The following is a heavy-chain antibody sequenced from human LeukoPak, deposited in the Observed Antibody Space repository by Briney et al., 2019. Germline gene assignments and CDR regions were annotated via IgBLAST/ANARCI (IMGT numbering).Heavy chain of an antibody. D-gene: IGHD6-19*01. CDR1: GFTFSNYA. CDR3: PRQSYASGWNPFDY. J-gene: IGHJ4*02. V-gene: IGHV3-23*01. CDR2: ISVGGITT. Sequence: PGGSLRLSCAASGFTFSNYAMSWVRQAPGKWLEWVSTISVGGITTYYADSAEGRFTISRDNSQNPMFLHMNSLRADDTAVYYCPRQSYASGWNPFDYWGQGILVTVSS.